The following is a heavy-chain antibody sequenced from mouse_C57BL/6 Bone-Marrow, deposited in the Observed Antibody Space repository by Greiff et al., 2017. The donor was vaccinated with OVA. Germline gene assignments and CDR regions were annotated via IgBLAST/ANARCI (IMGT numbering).Heavy chain of an antibody. CDR2: IDPANGNT. Sequence: VHVKQSVAELVRPGASVKLSCTASGFNIKNTYMHWVKQRPEQGLEWIGRIDPANGNTKYAPKFQGKGTITADTSSNTAYLQLSSLTSEDTAIYYCASRDDGYLYWYFDVWGTGTTVTVSS. V-gene: IGHV14-3*01. CDR1: GFNIKNTY. CDR3: ASRDDGYLYWYFDV. J-gene: IGHJ1*03. D-gene: IGHD2-3*01.